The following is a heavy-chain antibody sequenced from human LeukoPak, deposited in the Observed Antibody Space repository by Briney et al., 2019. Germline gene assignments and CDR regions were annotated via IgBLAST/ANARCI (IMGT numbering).Heavy chain of an antibody. CDR1: GFTFSSYA. D-gene: IGHD3-22*01. J-gene: IGHJ4*02. V-gene: IGHV3-23*01. CDR3: ARDPNYYDSSGYYYD. CDR2: ISGSGGST. Sequence: GGSLRLSCAASGFTFSSYAMSWVRQAPGKGLEWVSAISGSGGSTYYADSVKGRFTISRDNSKNTLYLQMNSLRAEDTAVYYCARDPNYYDSSGYYYDWGQGTLVTVSS.